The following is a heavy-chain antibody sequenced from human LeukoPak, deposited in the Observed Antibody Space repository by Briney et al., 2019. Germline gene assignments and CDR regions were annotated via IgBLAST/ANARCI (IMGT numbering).Heavy chain of an antibody. CDR1: GGSISSGGYY. CDR3: ARARSESRGPYCSGGSCSNFDY. V-gene: IGHV4-30-2*01. J-gene: IGHJ4*02. D-gene: IGHD2-15*01. CDR2: IYHSGST. Sequence: TLSLTCTVSGGSISSGGYYWSWIRQPPGKGLEWIGYIYHSGSTYYNPSLKSRVTISVDRSKNQFSLKLSSVTAADTAVYYCARARSESRGPYCSGGSCSNFDYWGQGTLVTVSS.